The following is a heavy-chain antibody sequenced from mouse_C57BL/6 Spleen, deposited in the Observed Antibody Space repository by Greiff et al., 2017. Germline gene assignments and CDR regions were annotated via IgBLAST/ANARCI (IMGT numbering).Heavy chain of an antibody. D-gene: IGHD4-1*01. J-gene: IGHJ4*01. Sequence: GGGLVQPKGSLKLSCAASGFSFNTYAMNWVRQAPGKGLEWVARIRSKSNNYATYYADSVKDRFTISRDESESMLYLQMNNLKTEDTAMYYCVRSNWGHYAMDYWGQGTSVTVSS. CDR2: IRSKSNNYAT. CDR1: GFSFNTYA. V-gene: IGHV10-1*01. CDR3: VRSNWGHYAMDY.